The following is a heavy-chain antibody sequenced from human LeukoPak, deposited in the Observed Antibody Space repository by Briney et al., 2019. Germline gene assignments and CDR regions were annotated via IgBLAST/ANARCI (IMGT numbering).Heavy chain of an antibody. D-gene: IGHD3-10*01. V-gene: IGHV4-34*01. CDR1: GGSFSGYY. CDR2: INHSGST. J-gene: IGHJ4*02. CDR3: ARHAHIGVVRGVISGGVDY. Sequence: SETLSLTCAVYGGSFSGYYWSWIRQPPGKGLEWIGEINHSGSTNYNPSLKSRVTISVDTSKNQFSLKLSSVTAADTAVYYCARHAHIGVVRGVISGGVDYWGQGTLVTVSS.